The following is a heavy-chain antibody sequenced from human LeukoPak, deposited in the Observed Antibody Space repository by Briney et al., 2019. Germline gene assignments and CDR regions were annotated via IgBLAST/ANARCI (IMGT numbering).Heavy chain of an antibody. D-gene: IGHD6-13*01. J-gene: IGHJ4*02. CDR3: ARELSSSCGFDY. Sequence: PSETLSLTCTVSGGSISSYYWSWIRQPSGKGLEWIGYIYYSGSTNYNPSLKSRVTISVDTSKNQFSLKLSSVTAADTAVYYCARELSSSCGFDYWGQGTLVTVSS. CDR2: IYYSGST. V-gene: IGHV4-59*01. CDR1: GGSISSYY.